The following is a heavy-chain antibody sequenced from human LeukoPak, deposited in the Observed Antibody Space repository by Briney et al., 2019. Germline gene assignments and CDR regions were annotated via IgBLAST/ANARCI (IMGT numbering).Heavy chain of an antibody. CDR1: GFTFSDYY. Sequence: GGSLRLSCAASGFTFSDYYMSWIRQAPGKGLEWVSYISSSGSTIYYADSVKGRFTISRDNAKNSLYLQMNSLRAEDTAVYYCARELEKDFWSGYYFPMDVWGKGTTVTVSS. V-gene: IGHV3-11*04. J-gene: IGHJ6*03. CDR2: ISSSGSTI. D-gene: IGHD3-3*01. CDR3: ARELEKDFWSGYYFPMDV.